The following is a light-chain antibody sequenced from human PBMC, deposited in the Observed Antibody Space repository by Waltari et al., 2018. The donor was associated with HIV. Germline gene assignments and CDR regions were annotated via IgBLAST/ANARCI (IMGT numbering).Light chain of an antibody. CDR3: CAYAAGHVSYV. V-gene: IGLV2-11*01. Sequence: QSALTQPPSVSGSPGQSVTISCTGTTTDVGYYNYVSWYQQYPGKAPKLNIFDVNQRPSGVPERFSGSKSGNTASLTISGLQTADEADYFCCAYAAGHVSYVFGNGTAVAVL. CDR1: TTDVGYYNY. CDR2: DVN. J-gene: IGLJ1*01.